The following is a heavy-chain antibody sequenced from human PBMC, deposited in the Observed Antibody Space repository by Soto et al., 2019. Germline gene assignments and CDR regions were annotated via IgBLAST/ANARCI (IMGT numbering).Heavy chain of an antibody. J-gene: IGHJ4*02. Sequence: QVQLVESGGGVVQPGRSLRLSCAASGFTFSSYAMHWVRQAPGKGLEWVAVISYDGSNKYYADSVKGRFTISRDNSKNTLYLQMNSLRAEDTAVYYCARVSRGLPDDYWGQGTLVTVSS. D-gene: IGHD3-10*01. CDR2: ISYDGSNK. CDR3: ARVSRGLPDDY. CDR1: GFTFSSYA. V-gene: IGHV3-30-3*01.